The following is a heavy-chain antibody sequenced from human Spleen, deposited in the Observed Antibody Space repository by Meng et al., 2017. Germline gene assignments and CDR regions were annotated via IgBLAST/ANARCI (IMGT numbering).Heavy chain of an antibody. CDR2: ISDRGDIT. V-gene: IGHV3-23*01. Sequence: GESLKISCAASGFTFSSYSMSWVRQAPGKGLEWVSAISDRGDITYYADSVKGRFTISRDNSRNTLYLRMNSLRAEDTAVYYCTKAGAAAGFDYWGQGTLVTVSS. CDR3: TKAGAAAGFDY. CDR1: GFTFSSYS. J-gene: IGHJ4*02. D-gene: IGHD6-13*01.